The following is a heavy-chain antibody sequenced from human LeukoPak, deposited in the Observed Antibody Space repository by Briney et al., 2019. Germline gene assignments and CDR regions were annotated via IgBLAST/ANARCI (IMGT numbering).Heavy chain of an antibody. D-gene: IGHD4-23*01. CDR1: GGSISSYY. CDR2: IYYSGST. J-gene: IGHJ3*02. CDR3: ARDRPDPVVTKNAFDI. V-gene: IGHV4-59*12. Sequence: SEALSLTCTVSGGSISSYYWSWIRQPPGKGLEWIGYIYYSGSTNYNPSLKSRVTISVDTSKNQFSLKLSSVTAADTAVYYCARDRPDPVVTKNAFDIWGQGTMVTVSS.